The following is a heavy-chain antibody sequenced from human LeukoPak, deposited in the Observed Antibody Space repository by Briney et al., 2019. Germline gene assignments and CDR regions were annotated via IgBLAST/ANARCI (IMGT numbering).Heavy chain of an antibody. J-gene: IGHJ3*02. CDR2: ISGSGGST. V-gene: IGHV3-23*01. CDR1: GFTFSSYA. CDR3: AKAYYYDSSGYYDAFDI. Sequence: GGSLRLSCAASGFTFSSYAMSWVRQAPGKGLEWASAISGSGGSTYYADSVKGRFTISRDNSKNTLYLQMNSLRAEDTAVYYCAKAYYYDSSGYYDAFDIWGQGTMVTVSS. D-gene: IGHD3-22*01.